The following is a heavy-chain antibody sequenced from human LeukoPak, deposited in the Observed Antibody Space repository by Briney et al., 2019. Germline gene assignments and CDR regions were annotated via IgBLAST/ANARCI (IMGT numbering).Heavy chain of an antibody. Sequence: SAPTLVNPTQTFTLTSSFSGFSLSTTGVCVTWIRQPPRNALEWLARIDQDDDKYYSTSLKTRLPISKDTSKNQVVLTMTNMDPVDTATYYCARIDVDFYMDVWGKGTTVTVSS. J-gene: IGHJ6*03. CDR3: ARIDVDFYMDV. CDR1: GFSLSTTGVC. CDR2: IDQDDDK. V-gene: IGHV2-70*11. D-gene: IGHD3-3*01.